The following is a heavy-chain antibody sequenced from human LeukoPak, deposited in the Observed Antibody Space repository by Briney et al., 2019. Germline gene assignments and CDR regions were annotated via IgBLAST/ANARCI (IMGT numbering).Heavy chain of an antibody. CDR1: GGSISSSNW. CDR3: AREGIAFRLYYFDY. J-gene: IGHJ4*02. V-gene: IGHV4-4*02. CDR2: IYHSGST. Sequence: PSETLSLTCAVSGGSISSSNWWSWVRQPPGKGLEWIGEIYHSGSTNYNPSLKSRVTISVDKSKNQFSLKLSSVTAADTAVYYCAREGIAFRLYYFDYWGQGTLVTVSS. D-gene: IGHD6-13*01.